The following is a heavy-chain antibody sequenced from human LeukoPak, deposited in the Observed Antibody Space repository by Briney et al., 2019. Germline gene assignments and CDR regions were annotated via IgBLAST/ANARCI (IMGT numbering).Heavy chain of an antibody. CDR3: AKDIAQGYTFGSIEQDY. CDR2: ISESGSGT. J-gene: IGHJ4*02. Sequence: GGSLRLSCAVSGLTFSRYAMSWVRQAPGKGLEWVSAISESGSGTYYADSVKGRFTISRDNSKDTLSLQMNSLRAEDTAVYYCAKDIAQGYTFGSIEQDYWGQGTLVTVSS. D-gene: IGHD5-18*01. CDR1: GLTFSRYA. V-gene: IGHV3-23*01.